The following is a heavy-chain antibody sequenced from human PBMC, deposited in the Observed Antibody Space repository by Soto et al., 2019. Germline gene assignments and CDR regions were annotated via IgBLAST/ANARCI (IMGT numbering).Heavy chain of an antibody. J-gene: IGHJ4*02. Sequence: QVQVVQSGSEVKKPGASVKVSCKTSGYMFTINGISWVRQVPGQGLEWMGWISTNSGNTKFAQNFQDRGTLTTDTSTSTAYMELRSLRSDDTAIYYCARDKDWDLDNWGQGTLVTVSS. D-gene: IGHD3-9*01. V-gene: IGHV1-18*01. CDR2: ISTNSGNT. CDR1: GYMFTING. CDR3: ARDKDWDLDN.